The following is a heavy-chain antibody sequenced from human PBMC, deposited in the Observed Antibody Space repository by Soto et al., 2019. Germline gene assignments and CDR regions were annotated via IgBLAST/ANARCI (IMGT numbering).Heavy chain of an antibody. CDR1: GFIFSDNT. V-gene: IGHV3-48*02. CDR3: AREHSGSIWFAGVYYFFGKDV. J-gene: IGHJ6*02. CDR2: ISSSGGAI. Sequence: EVQLVESGGDLVQPGGSLRLSCAAAGFIFSDNTMTWVRQAPGRGLECFSHISSSGGAIFYAESVKGRFTVSRDNAKNSLYLQMNSLRDEDTAVYFCAREHSGSIWFAGVYYFFGKDVWGQGTAFTVSS. D-gene: IGHD3-10*01.